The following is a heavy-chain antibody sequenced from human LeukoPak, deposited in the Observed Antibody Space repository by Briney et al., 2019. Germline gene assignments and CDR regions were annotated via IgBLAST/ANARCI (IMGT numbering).Heavy chain of an antibody. J-gene: IGHJ4*02. D-gene: IGHD2-2*02. Sequence: GGSLRLSCAASGFTFSDYYMSWIRQAPGKGLESVSYISSSGSTIYYADSVKGRFTISRDNAKNSLYLQMNSLRAEDTAVYYCATPYCSSTSCYTYYFDYWGQGTLVTVSS. CDR3: ATPYCSSTSCYTYYFDY. CDR1: GFTFSDYY. CDR2: ISSSGSTI. V-gene: IGHV3-11*04.